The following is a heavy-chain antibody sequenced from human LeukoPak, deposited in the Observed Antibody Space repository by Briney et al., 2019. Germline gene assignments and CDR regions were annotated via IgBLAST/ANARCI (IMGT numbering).Heavy chain of an antibody. CDR1: GGSFSGYY. D-gene: IGHD5-24*01. J-gene: IGHJ4*02. CDR2: IYTSGST. CDR3: ARGSRDMATIFDY. Sequence: SETLSLTCAVYGGSFSGYYWSWIRQPPGKGLEWIGRIYTSGSTNYNPSLKSRVTMSVDTSKNQFSLKLFSVTAADTAVYYCARGSRDMATIFDYWGQGTLVTVSS. V-gene: IGHV4-59*10.